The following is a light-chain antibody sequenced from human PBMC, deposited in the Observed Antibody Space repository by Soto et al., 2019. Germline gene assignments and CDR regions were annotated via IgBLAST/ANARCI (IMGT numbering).Light chain of an antibody. Sequence: EIVLTQSPATLSLSPGERATLSCRASQSVKTFLVWYQQRHGQAPRILIHDASHRAAGIPARFSGSGSGTEFTLTISSLQSEDFEVYYCQQYNNWPRTFGQGTKVDIK. CDR1: QSVKTF. CDR2: DAS. V-gene: IGKV3-11*01. CDR3: QQYNNWPRT. J-gene: IGKJ1*01.